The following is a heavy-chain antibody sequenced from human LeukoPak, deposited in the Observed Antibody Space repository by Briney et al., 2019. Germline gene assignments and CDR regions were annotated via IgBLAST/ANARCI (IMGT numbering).Heavy chain of an antibody. D-gene: IGHD2-2*01. Sequence: SVKVSCKASGGTFSSYAISWVRQAPGQGLEWMGGIIPIFGTANYAQKFQGRVTITADESTSTAYMELSSLRSEDTAVYYCARSANDIVVVPAAGYYFDYWGQGTLVTVSS. J-gene: IGHJ4*02. CDR3: ARSANDIVVVPAAGYYFDY. CDR2: IIPIFGTA. V-gene: IGHV1-69*13. CDR1: GGTFSSYA.